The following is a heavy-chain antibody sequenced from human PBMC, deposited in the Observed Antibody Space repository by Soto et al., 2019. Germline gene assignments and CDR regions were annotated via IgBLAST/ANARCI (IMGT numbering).Heavy chain of an antibody. D-gene: IGHD6-6*01. J-gene: IGHJ6*02. CDR1: GFTFSSYA. Sequence: SLRLSCAASGFTFSSYAMSWVRQAPGKGLEWVSAISGSGGSTYYADSVKGRFTISRDNSKNTLYLQMNSLRAEDTAVYYCAKEQLAPLYYYYGMDVWGQGTTVTVSS. CDR3: AKEQLAPLYYYYGMDV. CDR2: ISGSGGST. V-gene: IGHV3-23*01.